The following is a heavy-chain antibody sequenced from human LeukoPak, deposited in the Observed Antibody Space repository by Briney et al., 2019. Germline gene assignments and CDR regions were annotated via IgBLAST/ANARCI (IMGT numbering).Heavy chain of an antibody. Sequence: PGGSLRLSCAASGFTFSSYGMHWVRQAPGKGLEWVTVISYDGINKYYADSVKGRFTISRDNSNNALYLQMNSLRAEDTAVYYCAKDGPYYFDYGGQGTLVTVSA. CDR1: GFTFSSYG. J-gene: IGHJ4*02. CDR2: ISYDGINK. CDR3: AKDGPYYFDY. V-gene: IGHV3-30*18.